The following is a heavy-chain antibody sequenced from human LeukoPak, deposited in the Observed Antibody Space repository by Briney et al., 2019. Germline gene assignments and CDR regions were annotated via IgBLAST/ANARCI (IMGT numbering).Heavy chain of an antibody. Sequence: AGSLRLSCAASGFTFSSYWMSWVRQAPGKGLEGVANIKQDGSEKYYVDSVKGRFTISRDNAKNSLYLQMNSLRAEDTAVYYCARPLGGSGYYYDYWGQGTLVTVSS. J-gene: IGHJ4*02. CDR1: GFTFSSYW. V-gene: IGHV3-7*01. CDR2: IKQDGSEK. D-gene: IGHD3-22*01. CDR3: ARPLGGSGYYYDY.